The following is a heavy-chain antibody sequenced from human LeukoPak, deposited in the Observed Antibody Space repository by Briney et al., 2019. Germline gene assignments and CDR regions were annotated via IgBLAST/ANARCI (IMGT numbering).Heavy chain of an antibody. J-gene: IGHJ4*02. Sequence: GGSLRLSCAASGVTFSSYWMHWVRHTPGKGLGGVSRIKSDGSTIYTDSVKGGVTISRDNTRNTRYLRRKSMRGEDTAVYYCASTERQYCGGDCGYFDYWGQGTLVTVSS. V-gene: IGHV3-74*01. D-gene: IGHD2-21*02. CDR2: IKSDGST. CDR1: GVTFSSYW. CDR3: ASTERQYCGGDCGYFDY.